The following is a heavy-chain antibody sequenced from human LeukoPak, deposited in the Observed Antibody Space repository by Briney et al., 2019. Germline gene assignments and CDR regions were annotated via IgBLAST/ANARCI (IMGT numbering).Heavy chain of an antibody. CDR3: AKENFDY. CDR2: ISGGG. CDR1: GFTSSNYA. Sequence: GGSLRLSCAASGFTSSNYAMIWVRQAPGKGLEWVSTISGGGDYADSVKGRFTISRDNSNNTVYLQMSSLRAEDTAVYYCAKENFDYWGQGTLVTVSS. J-gene: IGHJ4*02. V-gene: IGHV3-23*01.